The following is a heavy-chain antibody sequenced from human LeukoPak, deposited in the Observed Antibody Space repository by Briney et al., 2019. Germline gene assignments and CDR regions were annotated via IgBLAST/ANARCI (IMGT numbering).Heavy chain of an antibody. CDR1: GGTFSSYA. Sequence: SVTVSCKASGGTFSSYAISWVRQAPGQGLEWMGRIIPILGIANYAQKFQGRVTITADKSTSTAYMELSSLRSEDTAVYYCARARYSLAAADPYYYYYGMDVWGQGTTVTVSS. CDR2: IIPILGIA. D-gene: IGHD6-13*01. CDR3: ARARYSLAAADPYYYYYGMDV. V-gene: IGHV1-69*04. J-gene: IGHJ6*02.